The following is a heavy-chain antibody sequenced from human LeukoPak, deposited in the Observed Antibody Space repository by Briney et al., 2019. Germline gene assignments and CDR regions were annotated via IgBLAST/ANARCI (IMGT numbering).Heavy chain of an antibody. V-gene: IGHV3-23*01. Sequence: GGSLRLSCAASGFTFSSYGMSWVRQAPGKGLVWVSAISGSGGSTYYADSVKGRFTISRDNSKNTLYLQMDSLRAEDTAVYYCAKDGLPERIFAWIHPCGQGTLVTVSS. CDR3: AKDGLPERIFAWIHP. CDR1: GFTFSSYG. J-gene: IGHJ5*02. CDR2: ISGSGGST. D-gene: IGHD3-3*01.